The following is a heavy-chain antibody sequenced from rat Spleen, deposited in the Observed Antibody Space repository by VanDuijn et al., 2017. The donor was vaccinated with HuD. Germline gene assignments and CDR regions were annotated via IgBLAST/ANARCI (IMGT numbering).Heavy chain of an antibody. CDR2: IVHDGSRT. J-gene: IGHJ3*01. CDR1: GFTFSDYN. Sequence: EVQPVESGGGLVQPGRSLKLSCVVSGFTFSDYNMAWVRQDPKKGLEWVATIVHDGSRTYYRDSVEGRFTISRDNAKSTLYLQMDSLRSEDTATYYCTTPSFAYWGRGTLVTVSS. V-gene: IGHV5S10*01. CDR3: TTPSFAY.